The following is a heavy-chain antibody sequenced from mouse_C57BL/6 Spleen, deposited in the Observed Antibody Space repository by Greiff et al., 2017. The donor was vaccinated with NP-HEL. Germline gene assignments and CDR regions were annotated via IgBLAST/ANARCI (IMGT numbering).Heavy chain of an antibody. J-gene: IGHJ4*01. Sequence: EVNVVESGGGLVQPGGSLSLSCAASGFTFTDYYMSWVRQPPGKALEWLGFIRNKANGYTTEYSASVKGRFTISRDNSQSILYLQMNALRAEDSATYYCARYYYSKIPLYAMDYWGQGTSVTVSS. CDR2: IRNKANGYTT. V-gene: IGHV7-3*01. CDR3: ARYYYSKIPLYAMDY. CDR1: GFTFTDYY. D-gene: IGHD2-5*01.